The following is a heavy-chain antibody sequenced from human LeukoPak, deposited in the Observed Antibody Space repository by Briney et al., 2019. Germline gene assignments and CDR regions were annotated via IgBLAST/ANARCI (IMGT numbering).Heavy chain of an antibody. CDR2: INIGGTNT. J-gene: IGHJ5*02. CDR1: GFTFNAY. V-gene: IGHV3-11*01. CDR3: ATDGAGFDT. Sequence: GGSLRLSCAASGFTFNAYMSWIRQAPGKGLEWLSYINIGGTNTHYADSVKGRFTISRDNAKKYLYLEMNNLRAEDTAVYHCATDGAGFDTWGQGVLVTVSS.